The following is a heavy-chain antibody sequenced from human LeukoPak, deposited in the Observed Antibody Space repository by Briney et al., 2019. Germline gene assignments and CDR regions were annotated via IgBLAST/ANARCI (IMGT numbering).Heavy chain of an antibody. CDR3: ARGGSYCSSTSCYFDY. Sequence: GGSPRLSCAASGFTFSDYYMSWIRQAPGKGLEWVSYISSSGSTIYYADSVKGRFTISRDNAKDSLYLQMNSLRAEDTAVYYCARGGSYCSSTSCYFDYWGQGTLVTVSS. CDR2: ISSSGSTI. CDR1: GFTFSDYY. D-gene: IGHD2-2*01. J-gene: IGHJ4*02. V-gene: IGHV3-11*01.